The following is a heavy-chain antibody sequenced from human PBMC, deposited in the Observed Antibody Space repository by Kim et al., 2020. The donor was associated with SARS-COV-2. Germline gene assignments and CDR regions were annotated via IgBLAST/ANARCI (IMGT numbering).Heavy chain of an antibody. J-gene: IGHJ5*02. CDR3: ARMNIRTPNQAVAGTLGNWFDP. V-gene: IGHV1-69*13. CDR1: GGTFSSYA. D-gene: IGHD6-19*01. Sequence: SVKVSCKASGGTFSSYAISWVRQAPGQGLEWMGGIIPIFGTANYAQKFQGRVTITADESTSTAYMELSSLRSEDTAVYYCARMNIRTPNQAVAGTLGNWFDPWGQGTLVTVSS. CDR2: IIPIFGTA.